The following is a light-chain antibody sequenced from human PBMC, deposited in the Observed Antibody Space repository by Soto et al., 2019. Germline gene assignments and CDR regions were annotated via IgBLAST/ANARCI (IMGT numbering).Light chain of an antibody. CDR1: SSNVGNNY. CDR2: ANN. Sequence: QSVLTQPPSVTEAPGQKFTISCSGSSSNVGNNYVSWYQQLPGTAPKLLVYANNKRPSGIPDRFSGSKSGTSPTLGITGLQTGDEAYYYWGKCDSSLSADYVFATGTQLTV. CDR3: GKCDSSLSADYV. J-gene: IGLJ1*01. V-gene: IGLV1-51*01.